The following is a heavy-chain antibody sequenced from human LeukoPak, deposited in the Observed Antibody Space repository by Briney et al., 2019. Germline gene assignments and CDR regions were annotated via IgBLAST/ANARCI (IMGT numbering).Heavy chain of an antibody. V-gene: IGHV3-53*01. CDR2: IYSGGST. CDR1: GFTVSSNY. D-gene: IGHD3-10*01. Sequence: GGSLRLSCAASGFTVSSNYMSWVRQAPGKGLEWVSVIYSGGSTYYADSVKGRFTISRDNSKNTLYLQMNSLRAEDTAVYYCARESYGSGSYNTWFDPWGQGTLVTVSS. J-gene: IGHJ5*02. CDR3: ARESYGSGSYNTWFDP.